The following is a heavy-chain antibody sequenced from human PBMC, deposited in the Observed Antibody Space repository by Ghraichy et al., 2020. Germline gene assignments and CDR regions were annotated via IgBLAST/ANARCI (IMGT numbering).Heavy chain of an antibody. CDR2: LNWNGGNT. D-gene: IGHD2-2*01. CDR1: GFTFDDYG. V-gene: IGHV3-20*04. Sequence: GESLRLSCAASGFTFDDYGMSWVRQAPGKGLEWVSGLNWNGGNTGYADSVKGRFTISRDNAMNSLYLQMNSLRAEDTALYYCARGGYCSSTSCLPYYYYYMDVWGEGTTVIVSS. J-gene: IGHJ6*03. CDR3: ARGGYCSSTSCLPYYYYYMDV.